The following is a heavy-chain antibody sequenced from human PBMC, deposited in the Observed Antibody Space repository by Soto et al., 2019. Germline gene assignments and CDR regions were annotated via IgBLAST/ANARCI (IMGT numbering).Heavy chain of an antibody. D-gene: IGHD5-12*01. V-gene: IGHV4-59*01. J-gene: IGHJ4*02. CDR3: ARGTYSGYDFNY. Sequence: SETLSLTCTVSGGSISSYYWSWIRQPPGKGLEWIGYIYYSGSTNYNPSLKSRVTISVDTSKNQFSLKLSSVTAADTAVYYCARGTYSGYDFNYWGQGTLVTVSS. CDR2: IYYSGST. CDR1: GGSISSYY.